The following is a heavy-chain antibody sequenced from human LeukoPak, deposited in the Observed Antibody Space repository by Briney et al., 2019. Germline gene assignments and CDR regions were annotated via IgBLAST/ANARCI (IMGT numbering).Heavy chain of an antibody. Sequence: SETLSLTSTVSGYSLSSGYYWGWIRQPPGKGLEWIGSIYHSGSTYYNPSLKSRVAISVDTSKNQFSLKLSSVTAADTAVYYCARDEELFGDYYYYYMDVWGKATTVT. J-gene: IGHJ6*03. V-gene: IGHV4-38-2*02. CDR1: GYSLSSGYY. CDR3: ARDEELFGDYYYYYMDV. D-gene: IGHD1-26*01. CDR2: IYHSGST.